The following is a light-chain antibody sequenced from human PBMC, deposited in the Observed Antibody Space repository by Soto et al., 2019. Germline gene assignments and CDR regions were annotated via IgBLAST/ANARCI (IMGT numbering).Light chain of an antibody. CDR3: SSYTSSSTLVV. Sequence: QSALTQPASVSGSPGQSITICCTVNSSGVGGYNYVSWYQQYPGKVPKLMIFDVSNRPSGVSNRFSGSKSGNTASLTISGLQAEDEGDYYCSSYTSSSTLVVFGAGTKLTVL. CDR1: SSGVGGYNY. CDR2: DVS. J-gene: IGLJ2*01. V-gene: IGLV2-14*01.